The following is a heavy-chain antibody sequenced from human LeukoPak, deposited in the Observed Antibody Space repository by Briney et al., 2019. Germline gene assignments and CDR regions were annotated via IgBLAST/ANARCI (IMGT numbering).Heavy chain of an antibody. D-gene: IGHD4-17*01. Sequence: SETLSLTCTVSGGSISSSSYYWGWVRQPPGEGLEWIGNIYYSGSAYYNPSLKSRVTISVDTSKNQFSLKLSSVTAADTAVFYCARVSPINYGDCLDFWGQGTLVTVSS. CDR1: GGSISSSSYY. CDR3: ARVSPINYGDCLDF. J-gene: IGHJ4*02. CDR2: IYYSGSA. V-gene: IGHV4-39*07.